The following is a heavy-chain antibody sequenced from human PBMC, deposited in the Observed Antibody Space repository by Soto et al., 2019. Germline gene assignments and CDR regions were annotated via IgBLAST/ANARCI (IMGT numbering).Heavy chain of an antibody. CDR3: ASRAGYCTNGVCYITPFDP. V-gene: IGHV4-4*02. CDR1: SGSISSSNW. CDR2: IYHSGST. Sequence: SETLSLTCAVSSGSISSSNWWSWVRQPPGKGLKWIGEIYHSGSTNYNPSLKSRVTISVDKSKNQFSLKLSSVTAADTAVYYCASRAGYCTNGVCYITPFDPWGQGTLVTVSS. D-gene: IGHD2-8*01. J-gene: IGHJ5*02.